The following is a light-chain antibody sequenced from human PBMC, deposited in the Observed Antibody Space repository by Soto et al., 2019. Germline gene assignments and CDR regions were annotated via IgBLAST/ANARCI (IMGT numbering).Light chain of an antibody. J-gene: IGKJ2*01. V-gene: IGKV3-11*01. CDR3: QQRSKWPPYT. Sequence: EIVLTQSPATLSLSPGERATLSCRASQSVSSYLVWYHQKPGQAPMLLIYDASNRATGIPARFSGSGSGTAVSPTISSLEPEDFVVFYCQQRSKWPPYTFGQGTKLEIK. CDR2: DAS. CDR1: QSVSSY.